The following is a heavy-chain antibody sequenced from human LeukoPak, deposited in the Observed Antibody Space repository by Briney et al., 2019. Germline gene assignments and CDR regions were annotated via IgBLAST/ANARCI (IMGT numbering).Heavy chain of an antibody. CDR2: INWSGGST. CDR3: ARDIVLIAVAVRGSFDI. CDR1: GFTFDDYG. J-gene: IGHJ3*02. Sequence: PGGSLRLSCAASGFTFDDYGMTWVRQAPGKGLEWVSGINWSGGSTGYADSVKGRFTISRDNAKNSLYLQMNSLRAEDTALYYCARDIVLIAVAVRGSFDIWGQGTMVTVSS. D-gene: IGHD6-19*01. V-gene: IGHV3-20*04.